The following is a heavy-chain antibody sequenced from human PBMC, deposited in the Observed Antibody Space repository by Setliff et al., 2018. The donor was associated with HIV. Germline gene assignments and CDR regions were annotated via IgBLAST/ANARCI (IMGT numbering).Heavy chain of an antibody. J-gene: IGHJ4*02. CDR3: AREEYTQYYFDY. CDR1: GFTFSNYA. Sequence: GGSLRLSCASSGFTFSNYAMHWVRQAPGKGLEWVAVISHDGNKRFYADSVKGRFIISRDNSENTLYVQMTSLRAEDTAIYYCAREEYTQYYFDYWGQGTLVTVSS. D-gene: IGHD6-6*01. V-gene: IGHV3-30*04. CDR2: ISHDGNKR.